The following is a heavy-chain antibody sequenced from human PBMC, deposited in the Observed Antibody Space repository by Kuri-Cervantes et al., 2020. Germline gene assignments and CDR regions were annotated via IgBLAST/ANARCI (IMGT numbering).Heavy chain of an antibody. CDR2: IYYSGST. V-gene: IGHV4-59*01. CDR3: ASGSSGWYMN. D-gene: IGHD6-19*01. J-gene: IGHJ4*02. CDR1: GGSISRYY. Sequence: SAILTLTCTVPGGSISRYYWSWIRQPPGKGLEWIGYIYYSGSTNYNPSLKSRVTISVDTSKNQFSLKLSSVTAADTAVYYCASGSSGWYMNWGQGTLVTVSS.